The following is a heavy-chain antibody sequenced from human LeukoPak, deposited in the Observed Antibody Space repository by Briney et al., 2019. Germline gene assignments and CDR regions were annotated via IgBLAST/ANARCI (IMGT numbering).Heavy chain of an antibody. V-gene: IGHV1-18*01. D-gene: IGHD6-19*01. CDR2: VSVCNDNT. CDR1: GYTFTSYG. Sequence: ASVKVSCKASGYTFTSYGISWVRQAPGQGLEWMGWVSVCNDNTHYAQKFQGRVTMTTDTSTSTAYMELRSLRSDDTAMYYCAREGNSGWSADYYGMDVWGQGTSVTVSS. CDR3: AREGNSGWSADYYGMDV. J-gene: IGHJ6*02.